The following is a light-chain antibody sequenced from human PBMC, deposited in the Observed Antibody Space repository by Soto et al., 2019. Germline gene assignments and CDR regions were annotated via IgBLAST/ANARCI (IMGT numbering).Light chain of an antibody. CDR1: QTVLHSSNNKNY. J-gene: IGKJ4*01. Sequence: DIVMTQSPDSLSVSLGERATINCRSSQTVLHSSNNKNYLAWYQQKPGQPPKLLIYWASTRDSGVPDRFSGSGSGTDFTLTISSLQAEDVAVYSCQQYYRTPITFGGGTKV. CDR3: QQYYRTPIT. CDR2: WAS. V-gene: IGKV4-1*01.